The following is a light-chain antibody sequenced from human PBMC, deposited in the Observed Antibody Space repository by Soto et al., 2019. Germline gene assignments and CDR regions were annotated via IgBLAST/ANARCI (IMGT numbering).Light chain of an antibody. Sequence: LVVTQSPLSLPVTPGEPASISCRSSQSLLHSNGNTYLDWYLQKPGQSPQVLIYMGSNRASGVPDRFSGSGSGTDFTLKISRVEAEDVGVYYCMQTLQTRTFGQGTKVEIK. CDR2: MGS. CDR1: QSLLHSNGNTY. V-gene: IGKV2-28*01. CDR3: MQTLQTRT. J-gene: IGKJ1*01.